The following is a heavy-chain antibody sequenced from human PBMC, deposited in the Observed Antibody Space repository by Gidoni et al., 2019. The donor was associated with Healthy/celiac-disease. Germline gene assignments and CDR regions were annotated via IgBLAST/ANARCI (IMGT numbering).Heavy chain of an antibody. J-gene: IGHJ4*02. D-gene: IGHD3-3*01. CDR1: GGTFSSYT. V-gene: IGHV1-69*08. CDR2: IIPILGIA. CDR3: ARDPGSRFLPDY. Sequence: QVQLVQSGAEVKKPGSSVKVSCKASGGTFSSYTISWVRQAPGQGLEWMGRIIPILGIANYAQKFQGRVTITADKSTSTAYMELSSLRSEDTAVYYCARDPGSRFLPDYWGQGTLVTVSS.